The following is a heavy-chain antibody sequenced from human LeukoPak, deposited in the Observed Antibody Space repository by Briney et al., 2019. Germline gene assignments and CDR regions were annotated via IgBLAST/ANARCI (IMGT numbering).Heavy chain of an antibody. J-gene: IGHJ6*03. Sequence: SETLSLTCAVYGGSFSGYYWSWIRQPPGKGLEWIGKINHSGSTNYNPSLKSRVTISVDTSKNQFSLKLSSVTAADTAVYYCARAGSSGFPEYYMDVWGKGTTVTVSS. CDR1: GGSFSGYY. V-gene: IGHV4-34*01. CDR3: ARAGSSGFPEYYMDV. CDR2: INHSGST. D-gene: IGHD3-22*01.